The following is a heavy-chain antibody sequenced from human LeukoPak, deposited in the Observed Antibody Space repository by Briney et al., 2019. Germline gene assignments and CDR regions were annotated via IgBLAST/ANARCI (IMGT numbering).Heavy chain of an antibody. J-gene: IGHJ3*01. CDR1: DFSISSGFY. Sequence: SETLSLTCVVSDFSISSGFYLGWIRQPPGKGLEWIGSIHQSVSTYYNPPLTRRVTISVDTSKDQFSLKVTPVTAADSAVSSCARQLEYAWGSYRYPAFHLWGHGTMVSVSP. D-gene: IGHD3-16*02. V-gene: IGHV4-38-2*01. CDR3: ARQLEYAWGSYRYPAFHL. CDR2: IHQSVST.